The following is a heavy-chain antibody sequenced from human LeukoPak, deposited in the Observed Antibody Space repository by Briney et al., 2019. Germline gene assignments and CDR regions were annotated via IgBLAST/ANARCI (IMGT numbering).Heavy chain of an antibody. CDR2: IKQDGSEK. CDR3: ARLNDWNFDY. Sequence: GGSLRLSCAASGFTFSSYWMSWVRQAPGKGLEWVASIKQDGSEKNYVDSVKGRFTVSRDNAKNSLFLQMNSLRAEDTAVFYCARLNDWNFDYWGQEPWSPSPQ. V-gene: IGHV3-7*01. J-gene: IGHJ4*01. CDR1: GFTFSSYW. D-gene: IGHD1-1*01.